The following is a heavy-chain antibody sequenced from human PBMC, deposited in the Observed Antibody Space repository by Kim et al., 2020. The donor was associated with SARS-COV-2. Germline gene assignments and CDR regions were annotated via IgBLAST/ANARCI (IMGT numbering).Heavy chain of an antibody. D-gene: IGHD2-21*02. V-gene: IGHV1-69*01. J-gene: IGHJ3*02. CDR3: AREGGVVTADAFDI. Sequence: AQKLQGRVTITADESTSTAYMELSSLRSEDTAVYYCAREGGVVTADAFDIWGQGTMVTVSS.